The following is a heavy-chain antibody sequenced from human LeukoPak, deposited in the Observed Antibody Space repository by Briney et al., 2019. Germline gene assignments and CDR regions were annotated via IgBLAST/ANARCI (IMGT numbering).Heavy chain of an antibody. J-gene: IGHJ4*02. CDR2: INWNGGST. CDR3: AKDKGLTSIDY. D-gene: IGHD3-9*01. CDR1: GFTFSTYG. Sequence: PGGSLRLSCAASGFTFSTYGMHWVRQAPGKGLEWVSGINWNGGSTAYADSVKGRFTISRDNSKNTLYVQMNSLRAEDTAVYYCAKDKGLTSIDYWGQGTLVTVSS. V-gene: IGHV3-NL1*01.